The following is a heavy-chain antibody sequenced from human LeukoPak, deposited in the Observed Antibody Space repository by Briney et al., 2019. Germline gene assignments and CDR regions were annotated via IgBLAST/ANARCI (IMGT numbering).Heavy chain of an antibody. CDR1: GYTFTSYG. CDR2: ISAYNGNT. V-gene: IGHV1-18*01. Sequence: ASVKVSCKASGYTFTSYGISWVRQAPGQGLEWMGWISAYNGNTNYAQKLQGRVTMTTDTSTSTAYMELRSLRSDDTAVYYCARGKRGYDSSAGTDYWGQGTLVTVSS. J-gene: IGHJ4*02. D-gene: IGHD3-22*01. CDR3: ARGKRGYDSSAGTDY.